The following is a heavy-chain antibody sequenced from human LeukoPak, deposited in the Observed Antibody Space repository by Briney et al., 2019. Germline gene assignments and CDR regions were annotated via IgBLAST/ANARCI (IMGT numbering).Heavy chain of an antibody. CDR2: IYHSGST. J-gene: IGHJ4*02. Sequence: SETLSLTCTVSGYSISSGYYWGWIRQPPGKGLEWIGSIYHSGSTYYNPSLKSRVTISVDTSKNQFSLKLSSVTAADTAVYYCARVYGSGADYWGQGTLVTVSS. CDR3: ARVYGSGADY. V-gene: IGHV4-38-2*02. CDR1: GYSISSGYY. D-gene: IGHD3-10*01.